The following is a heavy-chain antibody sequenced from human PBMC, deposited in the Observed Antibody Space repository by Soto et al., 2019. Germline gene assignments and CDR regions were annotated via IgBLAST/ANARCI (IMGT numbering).Heavy chain of an antibody. Sequence: SETLSLTCTVSGGSISSGGYYWSWIRQHPGKGLEWIGYIYYSGSTYYNPSLKSRVTISVDTSKNQFSMKLSSVTAADTAVYYCARSEWYYYGSGSYLPFDYWGQGTLVTVSS. V-gene: IGHV4-31*03. CDR3: ARSEWYYYGSGSYLPFDY. CDR2: IYYSGST. J-gene: IGHJ4*02. CDR1: GGSISSGGYY. D-gene: IGHD3-10*01.